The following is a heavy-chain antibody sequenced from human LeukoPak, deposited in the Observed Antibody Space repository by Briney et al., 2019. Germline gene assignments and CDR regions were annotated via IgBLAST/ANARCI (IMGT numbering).Heavy chain of an antibody. Sequence: SSETLSLTCTVSGGSISSYYWSWIRQPPGKGLEWIGYIYYNGGTSYNPSLKSRVTMSVDTSKNRFSLRLSSVTAADTAVYYCGRHGEPFNWIDTWGQGTLVTVSS. V-gene: IGHV4-59*08. CDR2: IYYNGGT. J-gene: IGHJ5*02. D-gene: IGHD2-21*01. CDR1: GGSISSYY. CDR3: GRHGEPFNWIDT.